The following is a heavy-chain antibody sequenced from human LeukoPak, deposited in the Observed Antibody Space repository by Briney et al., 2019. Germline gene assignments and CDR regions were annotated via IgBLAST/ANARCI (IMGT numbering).Heavy chain of an antibody. D-gene: IGHD2-2*01. Sequence: PGGSLRLSCAASGFSFSSYGVSWVRQAPGKGLEWVSSITDNGGSTYYADSVKGRFTISRDNSRNMLYLQMDSLRAEDTAVYYCAKRVDYSSPGGYFDYWGQGTLVTVSS. V-gene: IGHV3-23*01. CDR2: ITDNGGST. CDR1: GFSFSSYG. CDR3: AKRVDYSSPGGYFDY. J-gene: IGHJ4*02.